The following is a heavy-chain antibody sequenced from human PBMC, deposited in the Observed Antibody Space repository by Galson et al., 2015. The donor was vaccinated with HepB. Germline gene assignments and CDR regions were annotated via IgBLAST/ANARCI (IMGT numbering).Heavy chain of an antibody. CDR2: IYPGDSET. CDR1: GYSFTNYW. V-gene: IGHV5-51*01. Sequence: QSGAEVKKPGESLKISCKGSGYSFTNYWIGWVRQMPGKGLEWMGIIYPGDSETKYSPSFQGQVTISVDKSISTAYLQWSSLKASDTAMYYCARHSYDFWSGFRNYYGMDVWGQGTTVTVSS. D-gene: IGHD3-3*01. J-gene: IGHJ6*02. CDR3: ARHSYDFWSGFRNYYGMDV.